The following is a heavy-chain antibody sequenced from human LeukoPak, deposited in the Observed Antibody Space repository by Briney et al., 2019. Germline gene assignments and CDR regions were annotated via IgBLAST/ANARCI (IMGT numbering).Heavy chain of an antibody. CDR1: GFTFSSYA. CDR2: ISGSGGST. CDR3: AKGNYGSNWFDP. J-gene: IGHJ5*02. Sequence: GASLRLSCAASGFTFSSYAMSWVRQAPGKGLEWVSAISGSGGSTYYADSVKGRFTISRDNSKNTLYLQMNSLRAEDTAVYYCAKGNYGSNWFDPWGRGTLVTVSS. V-gene: IGHV3-23*01. D-gene: IGHD3-10*01.